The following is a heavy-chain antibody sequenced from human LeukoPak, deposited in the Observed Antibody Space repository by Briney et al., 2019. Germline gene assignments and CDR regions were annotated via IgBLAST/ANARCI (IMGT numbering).Heavy chain of an antibody. V-gene: IGHV4-59*08. J-gene: IGHJ3*02. Sequence: SETLSLTCTVSGGSISSYYWSWIRQPPGKGLEWIGYIYYSGSTNYNPSLKSRVTISVDTSKNQFSLKLSSVTAADTAVYYCARQGDDYNKAAFDIWGQGTMVTVSS. D-gene: IGHD5-24*01. CDR1: GGSISSYY. CDR3: ARQGDDYNKAAFDI. CDR2: IYYSGST.